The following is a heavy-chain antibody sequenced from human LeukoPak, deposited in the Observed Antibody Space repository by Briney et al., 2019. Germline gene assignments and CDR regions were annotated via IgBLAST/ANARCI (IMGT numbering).Heavy chain of an antibody. V-gene: IGHV3-66*01. CDR2: IYSGGST. Sequence: GGSLRLSCAASGFTVSSNYMSWVRQAPGKGLEWVSVIYSGGSTYYADSVKGRFTISRDNSKNTLYLQMNSLRAEDTAVYYCASLDGRTMIEEYFQHWGQGTLVTVSS. J-gene: IGHJ1*01. D-gene: IGHD3-22*01. CDR3: ASLDGRTMIEEYFQH. CDR1: GFTVSSNY.